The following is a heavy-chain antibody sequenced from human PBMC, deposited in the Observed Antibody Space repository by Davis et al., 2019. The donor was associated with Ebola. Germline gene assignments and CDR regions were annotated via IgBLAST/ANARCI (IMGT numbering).Heavy chain of an antibody. CDR2: TYYRSKWYN. Sequence: HSQTLSLTCAISGDSVSSNSAAWNWIRQSPSRGLEWLGRTYYRSKWYNDYAVSVKSRISINPDTSKNQLSLQLNSVTPEDTAVYYCARDGVVGGSDASDIWGQGTVVTVSS. CDR3: ARDGVVGGSDASDI. V-gene: IGHV6-1*01. D-gene: IGHD1-26*01. CDR1: GDSVSSNSAA. J-gene: IGHJ3*02.